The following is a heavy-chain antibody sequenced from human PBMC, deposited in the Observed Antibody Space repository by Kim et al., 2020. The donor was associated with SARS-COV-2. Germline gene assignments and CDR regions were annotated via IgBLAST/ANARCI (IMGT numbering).Heavy chain of an antibody. Sequence: GGSLRLSCAASGFSFNNFGMHWVRQAPGKGLEWVALISDEGSKKDYADSLKGRFTISRDSSKNTLYLQMNSLRPEDTAVYFCAKDKSFVIFTFGGESGGMDVWGQGTTVTVSS. CDR3: AKDKSFVIFTFGGESGGMDV. V-gene: IGHV3-30*18. J-gene: IGHJ6*02. CDR2: ISDEGSKK. D-gene: IGHD3-16*01. CDR1: GFSFNNFG.